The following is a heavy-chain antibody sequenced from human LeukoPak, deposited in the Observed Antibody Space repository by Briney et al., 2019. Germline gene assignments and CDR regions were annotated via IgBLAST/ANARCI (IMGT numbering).Heavy chain of an antibody. CDR2: INPSGGST. Sequence: ASVKVSCKAAGYTFTSYYMHWVRQAPGQGLEWMGIINPSGGSTSYAQKFQGRVTMTRDTSTSTVYMELSSLRSEDTAVYYCARDRGGCSSTSCYNYYYYCYGMDVWGQGTTVTVSS. V-gene: IGHV1-46*01. CDR3: ARDRGGCSSTSCYNYYYYCYGMDV. D-gene: IGHD2-2*02. J-gene: IGHJ6*02. CDR1: GYTFTSYY.